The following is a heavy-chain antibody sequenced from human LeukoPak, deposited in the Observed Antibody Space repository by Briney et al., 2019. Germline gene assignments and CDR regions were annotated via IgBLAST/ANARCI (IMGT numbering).Heavy chain of an antibody. Sequence: SETLSLTCAVYGGSFSAHYWSWIRQPPGKGLEWIGEINHRGSTNYNPSLKSRVTISVDTSKNQFSLKLSSVTAADTAVYYCARQDPDYFDFWGQGTLVTVSS. CDR2: INHRGST. V-gene: IGHV4-34*01. CDR3: ARQDPDYFDF. CDR1: GGSFSAHY. J-gene: IGHJ4*02.